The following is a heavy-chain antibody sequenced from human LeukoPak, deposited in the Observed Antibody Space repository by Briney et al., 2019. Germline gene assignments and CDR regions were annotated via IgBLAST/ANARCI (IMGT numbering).Heavy chain of an antibody. Sequence: ASVKVSCKASGYTFTGYYMHWVRQAPGQGLEWMGWINPNSGGTNYAQKFQGRVIMTRDTSISTAYMELSRLRSDDTAVYYCARSLYGDPNWFDPWGQGTLVTVSS. J-gene: IGHJ5*02. D-gene: IGHD4-17*01. CDR3: ARSLYGDPNWFDP. CDR2: INPNSGGT. CDR1: GYTFTGYY. V-gene: IGHV1-2*02.